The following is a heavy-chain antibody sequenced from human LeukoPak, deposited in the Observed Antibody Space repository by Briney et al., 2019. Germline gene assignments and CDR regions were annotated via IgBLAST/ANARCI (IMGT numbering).Heavy chain of an antibody. V-gene: IGHV1-2*02. CDR2: INPNSGGT. CDR1: GYTFTGYY. D-gene: IGHD5-24*01. CDR3: AREEVEMATIAFFDY. J-gene: IGHJ4*02. Sequence: GASVKVSCMASGYTFTGYYMHWVRQAPGQGLEWMGWINPNSGGTNYAQKFQGRVTMTRDTSISTAYMELSRLRSDDTAVYYCAREEVEMATIAFFDYWGQGTLVTVSS.